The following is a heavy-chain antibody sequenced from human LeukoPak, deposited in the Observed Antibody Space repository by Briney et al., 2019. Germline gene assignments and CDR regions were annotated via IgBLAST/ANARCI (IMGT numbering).Heavy chain of an antibody. Sequence: ASVKVSCKASGYTFTGYYMHWVRQAPAQGLEWMGYIYPNSGATKYAQKFQGRVTMTRDTSISTAYMELSGLRSDDTAVYYCGTLMSNGPFDYGGEGRLVTVS. CDR2: IYPNSGAT. V-gene: IGHV1-2*02. CDR1: GYTFTGYY. J-gene: IGHJ4*02. CDR3: GTLMSNGPFDY.